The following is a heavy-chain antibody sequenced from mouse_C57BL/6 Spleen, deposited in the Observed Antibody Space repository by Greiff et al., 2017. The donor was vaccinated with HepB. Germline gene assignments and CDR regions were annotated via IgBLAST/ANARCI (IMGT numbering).Heavy chain of an antibody. CDR3: AGRQDSPYAMDY. V-gene: IGHV5-12*01. J-gene: IGHJ4*01. CDR1: GFTFSDYY. CDR2: ISNGGGST. Sequence: EVQLVESGGGLVQPGGSLKLSCAASGFTFSDYYMYWVRQTPEKRLEWVAYISNGGGSTYYPDTVKGRFTISIDNAKNTLYLQMSRLKSEDTAMYYYAGRQDSPYAMDYWGQGTTVTVSS. D-gene: IGHD3-2*01.